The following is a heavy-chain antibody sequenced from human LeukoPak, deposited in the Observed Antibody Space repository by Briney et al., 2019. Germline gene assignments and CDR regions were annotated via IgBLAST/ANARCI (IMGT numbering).Heavy chain of an antibody. V-gene: IGHV1-18*01. J-gene: IGHJ4*02. D-gene: IGHD5-24*01. Sequence: ASVKVSCKVSGYTFTSYGISWVRQAPGQGLEWMGWVSAYNGNTNYAQKLQGRVTMTTDTSTSTAYMELRSLRSDDTAVYYCARAKAVEMATNFDYWGQGTLVTVSS. CDR1: GYTFTSYG. CDR3: ARAKAVEMATNFDY. CDR2: VSAYNGNT.